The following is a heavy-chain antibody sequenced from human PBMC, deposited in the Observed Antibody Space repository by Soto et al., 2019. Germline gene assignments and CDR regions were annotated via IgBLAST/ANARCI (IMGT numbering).Heavy chain of an antibody. D-gene: IGHD4-17*01. Sequence: GESLKISCKGSGYSFDNYWIGWVRQMPGKGLEWMAIIYPGDSDRRYSPSFQGQVTISADQSMSTAYLQWSSLKASDTAIYYCVRYRSRDYNYGMDVWGQGTTVTVSS. CDR1: GYSFDNYW. CDR2: IYPGDSDR. CDR3: VRYRSRDYNYGMDV. J-gene: IGHJ6*02. V-gene: IGHV5-51*01.